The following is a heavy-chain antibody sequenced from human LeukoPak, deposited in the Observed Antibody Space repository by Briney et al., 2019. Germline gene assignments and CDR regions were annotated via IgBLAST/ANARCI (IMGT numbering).Heavy chain of an antibody. CDR2: ISSRGGTI. V-gene: IGHV3-48*03. CDR3: ARDRGLRLPYYYGLDV. D-gene: IGHD5-12*01. Sequence: PGRSLRLSCAATGSTFGSYEMNFFGQAAAKEMEWVSYISSRGGTIYYADSVKGRFTISRDNAKNSLYLQMNSLRAEDTAVYYCARDRGLRLPYYYGLDVWGKGTTVTVSS. J-gene: IGHJ6*04. CDR1: GSTFGSYE.